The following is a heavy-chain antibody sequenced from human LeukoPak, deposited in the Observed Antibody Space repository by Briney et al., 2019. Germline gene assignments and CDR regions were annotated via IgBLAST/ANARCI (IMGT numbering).Heavy chain of an antibody. CDR2: IKSDGST. Sequence: GGSLRLSCAASGFTFSTYWMHWVRQAPGKGLVWVSRIKSDGSTNYADSVKGRFTISRDNAKNTVSLQMNSLRPEDTGVYYCARAPSEIGGYYPEYFRHWGRGTLVTVSS. CDR1: GFTFSTYW. J-gene: IGHJ1*01. D-gene: IGHD3-22*01. CDR3: ARAPSEIGGYYPEYFRH. V-gene: IGHV3-74*01.